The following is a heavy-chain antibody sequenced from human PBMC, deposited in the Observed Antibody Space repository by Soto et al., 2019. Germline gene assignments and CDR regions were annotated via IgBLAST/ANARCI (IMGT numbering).Heavy chain of an antibody. CDR2: ISYDGSNK. D-gene: IGHD3-3*01. V-gene: IGHV3-30*19. CDR1: ESTFSSFG. CDR3: AGDENFDFWLPRDGFDI. J-gene: IGHJ3*02. Sequence: GGSLRLSCATSESTFSSFGMHWVRQAPGKGLEWVAVISYDGSNKYYADSVKGRFTISRDNSKNTMYLQMNSLRADDTAVYYCAGDENFDFWLPRDGFDIWGQGTMVTVSS.